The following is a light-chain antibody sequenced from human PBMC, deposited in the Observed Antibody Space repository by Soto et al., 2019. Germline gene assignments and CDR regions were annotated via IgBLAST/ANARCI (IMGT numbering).Light chain of an antibody. Sequence: DIQMTQSPYTLSASVGDRVTITYRARQSISSWLAWYQQKPGKAPKVLIYDASNLESGVPSRFSGSGSGTDFILTINSLQPDDFASYCCQHYGGMWAFGQGTKVDIK. CDR2: DAS. V-gene: IGKV1-5*01. CDR3: QHYGGMWA. J-gene: IGKJ1*01. CDR1: QSISSW.